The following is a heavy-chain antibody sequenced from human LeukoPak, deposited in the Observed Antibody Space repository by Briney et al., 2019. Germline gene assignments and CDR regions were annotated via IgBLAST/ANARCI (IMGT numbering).Heavy chain of an antibody. CDR1: GGTFSSYA. Sequence: ASVKVSCKASGGTFSSYAISWVRQAPGQGLEWMGIINPSGGSTSYAQKFQGRVTMTRDTSTSTVYMEPSSLRSEDTAVYYCARDRSHGGNSALDPWGQGTLVTVSS. V-gene: IGHV1-46*01. D-gene: IGHD4-23*01. CDR3: ARDRSHGGNSALDP. CDR2: INPSGGST. J-gene: IGHJ5*02.